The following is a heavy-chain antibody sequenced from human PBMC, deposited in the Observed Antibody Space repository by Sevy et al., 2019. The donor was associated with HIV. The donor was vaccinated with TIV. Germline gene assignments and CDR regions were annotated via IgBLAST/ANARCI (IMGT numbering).Heavy chain of an antibody. V-gene: IGHV3-74*01. D-gene: IGHD3-10*01. CDR3: ARGPRRAPSGPKNYYYGMDV. Sequence: GGSLRLSCAASGFTFSSYWMHWVRQAPGKGLVWVSRINSDGSSTSYADSVKGQFTISRDNAKNTLYLQMNSLRAEDTAVYYCARGPRRAPSGPKNYYYGMDVWGQGTTVTVSS. CDR2: INSDGSST. CDR1: GFTFSSYW. J-gene: IGHJ6*02.